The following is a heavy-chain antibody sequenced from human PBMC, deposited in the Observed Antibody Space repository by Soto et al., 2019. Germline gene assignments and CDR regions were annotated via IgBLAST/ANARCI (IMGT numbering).Heavy chain of an antibody. CDR3: ARVPRKIVAMVTGDY. J-gene: IGHJ4*02. CDR1: GYTFTSFG. Sequence: QVQLVQSGPEVMKPGASVKVSCKTSGYTFTSFGISWVRQAPGQGLEWMGWISSNTGNTKYAEKFQGRVTLSTYTSTRTAFMELRSLRSDDTAVYYCARVPRKIVAMVTGDYWGQGTVVTVSS. V-gene: IGHV1-18*04. CDR2: ISSNTGNT. D-gene: IGHD2-15*01.